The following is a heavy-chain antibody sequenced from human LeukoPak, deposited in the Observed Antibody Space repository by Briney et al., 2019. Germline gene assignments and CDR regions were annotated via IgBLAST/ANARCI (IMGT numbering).Heavy chain of an antibody. D-gene: IGHD3-22*01. CDR2: IYYSGST. J-gene: IGHJ3*02. CDR3: ARPQQSDSSGYYTDAFDI. Sequence: SETLSLTXTVSGGSISSSSYYWSWIRQPPGKGLEWIGSIYYSGSTYYNPSLKSRVTISVDTSKNQFSLKLSSVTAADTAVYYCARPQQSDSSGYYTDAFDIWGQGTMVTVSS. V-gene: IGHV4-39*01. CDR1: GGSISSSSYY.